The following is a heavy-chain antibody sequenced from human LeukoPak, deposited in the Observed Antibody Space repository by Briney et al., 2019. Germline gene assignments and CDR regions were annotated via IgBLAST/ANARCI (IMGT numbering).Heavy chain of an antibody. Sequence: SETLSLTCTVSGGSVSSGSYYWSWIRQPPGKGLEWIGYIYYSGSTNYNPSLKSRVTISVDTSKNQFSLKLSSVTAADTAVYYCARGKRYYDILTGYYNGHFDYWGQGTLVTASS. CDR3: ARGKRYYDILTGYYNGHFDY. D-gene: IGHD3-9*01. V-gene: IGHV4-61*01. CDR2: IYYSGST. CDR1: GGSVSSGSYY. J-gene: IGHJ4*02.